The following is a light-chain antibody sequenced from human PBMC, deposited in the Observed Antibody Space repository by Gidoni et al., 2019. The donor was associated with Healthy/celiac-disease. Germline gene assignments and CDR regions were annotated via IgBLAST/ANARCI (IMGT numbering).Light chain of an antibody. CDR1: QSVSSY. CDR3: QQRSNWPT. V-gene: IGKV3-11*01. Sequence: DIVLPQPPATLALSPGERATLSCRASQSVSSYLAWYQQKPGQAPRLLIDDASNRATGIPARFSGSGSGTDFTLTISSLEPEDFAVYYCQQRSNWPTFGQGTRLEIK. CDR2: DAS. J-gene: IGKJ5*01.